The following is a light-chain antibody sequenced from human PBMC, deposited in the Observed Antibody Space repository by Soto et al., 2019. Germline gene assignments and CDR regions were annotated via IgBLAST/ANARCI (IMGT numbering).Light chain of an antibody. CDR1: SSNIGAGYD. V-gene: IGLV1-40*01. Sequence: QSVLTQPPSVSGAPGQRVTISCTGSSSNIGAGYDVHWYQQLPGTAPKLLIYGNSNRPSGVPDRFSGSKSGTSASLAITGLQAEDEADYYCQSHDSSLSSVFGTGTKVT. J-gene: IGLJ1*01. CDR2: GNS. CDR3: QSHDSSLSSV.